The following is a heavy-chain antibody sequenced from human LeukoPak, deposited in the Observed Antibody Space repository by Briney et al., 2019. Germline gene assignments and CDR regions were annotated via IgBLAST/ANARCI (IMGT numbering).Heavy chain of an antibody. CDR2: ISGSGGST. Sequence: GGSLRLSCAASGFTFSSYAMSWVRQAPGEGLEWVSAISGSGGSTYYADSVKGRFTISRDNSKNTLYLQMNSLRAEDTAVYYCAKDSYDFWSGGFFDHWGQGTLVTVSS. V-gene: IGHV3-23*01. D-gene: IGHD3-3*01. CDR3: AKDSYDFWSGGFFDH. J-gene: IGHJ4*02. CDR1: GFTFSSYA.